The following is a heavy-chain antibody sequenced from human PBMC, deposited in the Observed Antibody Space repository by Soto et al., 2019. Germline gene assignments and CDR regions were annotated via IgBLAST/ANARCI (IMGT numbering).Heavy chain of an antibody. V-gene: IGHV4-39*01. J-gene: IGHJ4*02. Sequence: QLQLQESGPGLVKPSETLSLTCTVSGGSISSSSYYWGWLRPRPGKGLEWIGSIYYSGSTYYNPSLKARVTISVDTSKNQFSMKLSSVTAADTAVYYCARQTTTLGSEHYRSGGWVDYWGQGTLVTVSS. D-gene: IGHD6-19*01. CDR1: GGSISSSSYY. CDR2: IYYSGST. CDR3: ARQTTTLGSEHYRSGGWVDY.